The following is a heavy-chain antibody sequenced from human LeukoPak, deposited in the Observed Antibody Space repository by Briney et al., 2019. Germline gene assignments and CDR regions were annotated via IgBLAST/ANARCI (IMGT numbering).Heavy chain of an antibody. V-gene: IGHV4-34*01. CDR3: ATIIRDYKSRGVLDY. CDR2: INHSVGT. D-gene: IGHD3-22*01. J-gene: IGHJ4*02. Sequence: SETLSLTCSVYSGSFSGYYWSWIRQPPGKGLEWIGEINHSVGTNYNPSLKSRVTISVDTSKNQFSLKLSSVTAADTAVYYCATIIRDYKSRGVLDYWGQGSPVIVSS. CDR1: SGSFSGYY.